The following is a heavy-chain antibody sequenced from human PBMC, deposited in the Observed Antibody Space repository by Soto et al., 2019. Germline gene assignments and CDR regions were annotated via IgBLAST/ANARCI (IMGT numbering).Heavy chain of an antibody. D-gene: IGHD2-21*02. CDR2: IYYSGST. Sequence: SETLSLTCTVSGGSISSGGYYWSWIRQHPGKGLEWIGYIYYSGSTYYNPSLKSRVTISVDTSKNQFSPKLSSVTAADTAVYYCARETRASYCGGDCYLGGLDYWGQGTLVTRLL. CDR1: GGSISSGGYY. J-gene: IGHJ4*02. CDR3: ARETRASYCGGDCYLGGLDY. V-gene: IGHV4-31*03.